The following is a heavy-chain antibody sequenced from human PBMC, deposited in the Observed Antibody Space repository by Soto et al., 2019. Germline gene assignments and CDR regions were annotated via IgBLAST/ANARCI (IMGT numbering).Heavy chain of an antibody. CDR2: IIPIFGTA. V-gene: IGHV1-69*13. CDR3: ASLGRIYAFDI. D-gene: IGHD3-10*01. CDR1: GGTFSSYA. Sequence: GASVKVSCKASGGTFSSYAISWVRQAPGQGLEWMGGIIPIFGTANYAQKFQGRVTITADESTSTAYMELSSLRSEDTAVYYCASLGRIYAFDIWGQGTMVNVSS. J-gene: IGHJ3*02.